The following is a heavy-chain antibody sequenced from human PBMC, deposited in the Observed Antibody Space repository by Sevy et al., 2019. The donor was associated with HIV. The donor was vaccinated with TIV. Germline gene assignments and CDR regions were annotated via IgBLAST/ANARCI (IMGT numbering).Heavy chain of an antibody. CDR2: LSFGCGKI. CDR3: AREGCTKPHDY. CDR1: GFDFSIYS. V-gene: IGHV3-23*01. Sequence: GGSLRLSCAASGFDFSIYSMSWVRQAPGKGLEWVSTLSFGCGKINYADSLKGRFTNSRDNSKSSVYLQMNNMRVEDTAVYYCAREGCTKPHDYWGQGTLVTVSS. J-gene: IGHJ4*02. D-gene: IGHD2-8*01.